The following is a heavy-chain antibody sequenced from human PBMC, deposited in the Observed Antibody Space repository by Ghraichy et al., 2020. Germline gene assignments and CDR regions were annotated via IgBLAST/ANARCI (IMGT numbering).Heavy chain of an antibody. J-gene: IGHJ6*03. CDR3: ARGSGFRGADYYYYMDV. CDR1: GGSISSSNW. D-gene: IGHD3-10*01. Sequence: SETLSLTCAVSGGSISSSNWWSWVRQPPGKGLEWIGEIYHSGSTNYNPSLKSRVTISVDKSKNQFSLKLSSVTAADTAVYYCARGSGFRGADYYYYMDVWGKGTTVTVSS. V-gene: IGHV4-4*02. CDR2: IYHSGST.